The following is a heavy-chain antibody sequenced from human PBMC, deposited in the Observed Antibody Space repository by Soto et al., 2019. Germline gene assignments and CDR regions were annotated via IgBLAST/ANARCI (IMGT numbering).Heavy chain of an antibody. CDR3: AKDRYDILTGHRFDP. CDR2: ISGSGGST. D-gene: IGHD3-9*01. V-gene: IGHV3-23*01. J-gene: IGHJ5*02. Sequence: EVQLLESGGGLVQPEGSLRLSCAASGFTFSSYAMSWVRQAPGTGLEWVSAISGSGGSTYYADSVKGRFTISRDNSKNTMYLQMNSLRAEDTAVYYCAKDRYDILTGHRFDPWGQGTLVTVSS. CDR1: GFTFSSYA.